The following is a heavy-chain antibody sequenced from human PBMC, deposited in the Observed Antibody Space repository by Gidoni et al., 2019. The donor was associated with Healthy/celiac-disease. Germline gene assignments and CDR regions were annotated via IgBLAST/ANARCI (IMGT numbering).Heavy chain of an antibody. D-gene: IGHD6-13*01. J-gene: IGHJ5*02. CDR2: ISYDGSHK. CDR1: GFTFSSYA. Sequence: VQLVESGGGVVQPGRSLRLSCAASGFTFSSYAMHWVRQAPGKGLGWVAVISYDGSHKYYADSVKGRFTISRDNSKNTLYLQMNSLRAEDTAVYYCARGAEGIGDWFDPWGQGTLVTVSS. CDR3: ARGAEGIGDWFDP. V-gene: IGHV3-30-3*01.